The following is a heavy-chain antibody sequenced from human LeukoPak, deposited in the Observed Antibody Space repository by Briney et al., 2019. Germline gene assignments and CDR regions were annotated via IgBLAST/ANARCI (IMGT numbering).Heavy chain of an antibody. CDR2: IYFTGGT. CDR3: ARGGGLFDY. CDR1: GFTFSSYW. J-gene: IGHJ4*02. V-gene: IGHV4-59*01. Sequence: GSLRLSCAASGFTFSSYWMSWVRQPPGKGLEWIGYIYFTGGTNYNPSLKSRVTMSIDTSKNQFSLKLNSVTAADTAFYYCARGGGLFDYWGQGSLVTVSS. D-gene: IGHD3-10*01.